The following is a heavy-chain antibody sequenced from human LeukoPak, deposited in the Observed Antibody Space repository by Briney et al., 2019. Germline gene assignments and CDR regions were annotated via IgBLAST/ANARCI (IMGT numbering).Heavy chain of an antibody. CDR2: ISGSGGST. D-gene: IGHD3-10*01. CDR3: ARAQGSGSYYNPIDY. V-gene: IGHV3-23*01. Sequence: GGSLRLSCAASGFTFSSYAMSWVRQAPGKGLEWVSAISGSGGSTYYADSVKGRFTISRDNSKYTVFVQMNSLRPEDTAVYYCARAQGSGSYYNPIDYWGQGALVTVSS. J-gene: IGHJ4*02. CDR1: GFTFSSYA.